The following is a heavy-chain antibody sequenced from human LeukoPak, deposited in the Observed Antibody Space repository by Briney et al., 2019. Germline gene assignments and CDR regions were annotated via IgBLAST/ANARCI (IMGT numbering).Heavy chain of an antibody. CDR1: GFTFSSYW. Sequence: GGSLRLSCAASGFTFSSYWMSWVRQAPGKGLEWVSTISGGGGSTYYADSVKGRFTISRDNSKNTLYLQVNSLRAEDTAAYYCAKGGKWDVTPFDYWGQGTLVTVSS. CDR2: ISGGGGST. D-gene: IGHD1-26*01. V-gene: IGHV3-23*01. CDR3: AKGGKWDVTPFDY. J-gene: IGHJ4*02.